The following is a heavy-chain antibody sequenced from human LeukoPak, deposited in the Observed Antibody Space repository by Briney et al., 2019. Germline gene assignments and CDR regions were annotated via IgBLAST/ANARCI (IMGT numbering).Heavy chain of an antibody. J-gene: IGHJ5*02. D-gene: IGHD5-12*01. Sequence: SEILFLTCAVYGVSFSGYYWSWIRQPPGKGLEWIGEINHSGSTNYNPSLKSRVTISVDTSKNQFSLKLSSVTAADTAVYYCARAGYSGCTPWGQGTLVTVSS. CDR1: GVSFSGYY. CDR2: INHSGST. V-gene: IGHV4-34*01. CDR3: ARAGYSGCTP.